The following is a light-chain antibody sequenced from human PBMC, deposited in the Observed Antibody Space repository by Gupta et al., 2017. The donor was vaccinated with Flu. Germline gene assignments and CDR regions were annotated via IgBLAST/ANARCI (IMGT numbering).Light chain of an antibody. CDR3: QQGDSFPRT. CDR1: QGIGNW. CDR2: AAV. Sequence: DIQMTQSPSSVSASVGDRVTITCRASQGIGNWLAWYQQKPGKAPKLLIYAAVNLESGGPSRFCGTGCETDFALTISSLQPDDFATYYCQQGDSFPRTFGQGTKVEIK. V-gene: IGKV1-12*01. J-gene: IGKJ1*01.